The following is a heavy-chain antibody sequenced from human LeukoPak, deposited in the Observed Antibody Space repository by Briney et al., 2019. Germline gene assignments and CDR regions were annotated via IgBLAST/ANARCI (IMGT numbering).Heavy chain of an antibody. J-gene: IGHJ4*02. CDR2: ISSSSSTI. CDR1: GFTFSSCN. D-gene: IGHD1-14*01. Sequence: GGSLRLSCVASGFTFSSCNMNWVRQAPGKGLEWVSYISSSSSTIYYADSVKGRFTISRDNSKNTVYLEMNSLRAEDTAVYYCARDGENHYYDYWGQGTLVTVST. V-gene: IGHV3-48*01. CDR3: ARDGENHYYDY.